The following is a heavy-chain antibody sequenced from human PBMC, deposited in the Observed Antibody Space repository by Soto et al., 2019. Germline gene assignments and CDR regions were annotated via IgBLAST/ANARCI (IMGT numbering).Heavy chain of an antibody. V-gene: IGHV3-30*18. J-gene: IGHJ6*02. Sequence: QVQLVESGGGVVQPGRSLRLSCAASGFTFSSYGMHWVRQAPGKGLEWVAVISYDGSNKYYADSVKGRFTISRDNSKNTLYLQMNSLRAEDTAVYYCAKTRHGQQPAKTRYYYYYGMDVWGQGTTVTVSS. D-gene: IGHD6-13*01. CDR3: AKTRHGQQPAKTRYYYYYGMDV. CDR1: GFTFSSYG. CDR2: ISYDGSNK.